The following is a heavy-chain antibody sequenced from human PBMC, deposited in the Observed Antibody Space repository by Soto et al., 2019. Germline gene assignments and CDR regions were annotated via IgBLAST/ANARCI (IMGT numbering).Heavy chain of an antibody. D-gene: IGHD6-19*01. CDR1: GVTFSSYA. CDR2: ISYDGSNK. V-gene: IGHV3-30-3*01. J-gene: IGHJ4*02. Sequence: GGSLRLSCAASGVTFSSYAMDWVRPAPGKGLEWVAVISYDGSNKYYADSVKGRFTISRDNSKNTLYLQMNSLRAEDTAVYYCARYDSSGWYDRYFDYWGQGTLVTVSS. CDR3: ARYDSSGWYDRYFDY.